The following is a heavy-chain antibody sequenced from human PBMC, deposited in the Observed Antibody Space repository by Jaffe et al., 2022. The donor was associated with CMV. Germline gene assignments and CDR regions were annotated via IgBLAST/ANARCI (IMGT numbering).Heavy chain of an antibody. V-gene: IGHV1-18*01. Sequence: QVQLVQSGPEVKKPGASVKVSCKASGYSVAAYDFTWVRQAPGQGLEWMGSISAKDGNTSYAQKFQDRITMITDTSTNTAYMELRSLTFDDTAVYYCARRGAGDSGFWSAFYGHDYQYYTIDVWGQGTTVTVSS. CDR2: ISAKDGNT. CDR1: GYSVAAYD. J-gene: IGHJ6*02. CDR3: ARRGAGDSGFWSAFYGHDYQYYTIDV. D-gene: IGHD3-3*01.